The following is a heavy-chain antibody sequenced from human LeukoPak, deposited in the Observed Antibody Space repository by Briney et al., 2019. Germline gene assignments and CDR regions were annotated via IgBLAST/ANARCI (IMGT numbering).Heavy chain of an antibody. J-gene: IGHJ6*02. CDR2: TYYRYKWYN. CDR1: GDSVSSNSAA. CDR3: ARQYSSGWSSYYGLDV. D-gene: IGHD6-19*01. V-gene: IGHV6-1*01. Sequence: SQTLSLTCAISGDSVSSNSAAWNWIRQSPSRGLEWLGRTYYRYKWYNDYAVSVKSRITISPDTSKNQFSLQLNSVTPEDTAVYYCARQYSSGWSSYYGLDVWGQGTTVTVSS.